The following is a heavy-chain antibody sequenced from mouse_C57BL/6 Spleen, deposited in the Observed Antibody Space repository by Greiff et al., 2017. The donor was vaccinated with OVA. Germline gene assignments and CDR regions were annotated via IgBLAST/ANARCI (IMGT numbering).Heavy chain of an antibody. CDR2: IYPGDGDT. D-gene: IGHD6-2*01. CDR3: ARESVYCHYAMDY. J-gene: IGHJ4*01. V-gene: IGHV1-82*01. CDR1: GYAFSSSW. Sequence: QVQLQQSGPELVKPGASVKISCKASGYAFSSSWMNWVKQRPGKGLEWIGRIYPGDGDTNYNGKFKGKATLTADKSSSPAYLQLSTLPSEDSAVYFCARESVYCHYAMDYWGQGTSVTVSS.